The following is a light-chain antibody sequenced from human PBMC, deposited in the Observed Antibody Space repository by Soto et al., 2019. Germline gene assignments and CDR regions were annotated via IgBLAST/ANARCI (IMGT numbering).Light chain of an antibody. CDR1: QSISSY. CDR2: AAS. Sequence: IQMTQSPSSLSASVGDRVTITCRASQSISSYLNCYQHKPGKAPKLLIYAASSLQSGVPSRFSGSGSGTDFTLTISSLQPEDFATYYCQQSYSTPLTFGGGTKVDIK. J-gene: IGKJ4*01. CDR3: QQSYSTPLT. V-gene: IGKV1-39*01.